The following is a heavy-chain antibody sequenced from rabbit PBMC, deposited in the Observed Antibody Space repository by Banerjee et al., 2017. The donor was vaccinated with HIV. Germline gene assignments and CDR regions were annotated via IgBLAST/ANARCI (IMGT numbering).Heavy chain of an antibody. D-gene: IGHD1-1*01. Sequence: QEQLEESGGGLVKPGGALTLTCTASGFSFSSSYWICWVRQAPGKGLEWIACIYTGDGSTYYASWAKGRFTISKTSSTTVTLQMTSLTAADTATYFCARNPWNNYYHLNLWGPGTLVTVS. V-gene: IGHV1S45*01. J-gene: IGHJ4*01. CDR1: GFSFSSSYW. CDR2: IYTGDGST. CDR3: ARNPWNNYYHLNL.